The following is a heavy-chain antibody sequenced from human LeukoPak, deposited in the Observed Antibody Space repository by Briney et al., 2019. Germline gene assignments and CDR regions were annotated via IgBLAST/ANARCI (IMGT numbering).Heavy chain of an antibody. D-gene: IGHD3-22*01. J-gene: IGHJ4*02. CDR1: GYTLTELS. Sequence: ASVKVSCKASGYTLTELSMHWVRQAPGKGLEWMGGFDPEDGETIYAQKFQGRVTMTEDTSTDTAYMELSSLRSEDTAVYYCATRLVVITSMGYFDYWGQGTLVTVSS. V-gene: IGHV1-24*01. CDR3: ATRLVVITSMGYFDY. CDR2: FDPEDGET.